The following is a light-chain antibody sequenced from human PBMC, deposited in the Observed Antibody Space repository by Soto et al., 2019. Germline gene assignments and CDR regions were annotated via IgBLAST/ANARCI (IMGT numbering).Light chain of an antibody. CDR2: DAS. CDR1: ESINGW. CDR3: QQYSSYPLT. J-gene: IGKJ4*01. V-gene: IGKV1-5*01. Sequence: DIQMTQSPSTLSVSGGDRFTITCRASESINGWLAWYQQKPGKAPKILIYDASKLERGVPSRLSGSGSGAEFTLTISSLQPDDLATYYCQQYSSYPLTLGGGTKVDIK.